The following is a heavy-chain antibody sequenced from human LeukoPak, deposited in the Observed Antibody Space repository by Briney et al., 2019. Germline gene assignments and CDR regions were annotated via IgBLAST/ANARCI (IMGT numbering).Heavy chain of an antibody. CDR3: ASLAYCGGDCYTPFDY. CDR2: INPSGGST. D-gene: IGHD2-21*02. J-gene: IGHJ4*02. Sequence: ASVKVSCKASGYSFTSYYMHWVRQAPGQGLEWMGIINPSGGSTSYAQKFQGRVTMTRDTSTSTVYMELSSLRSEDTAVYYCASLAYCGGDCYTPFDYWGQGTLVTVSS. CDR1: GYSFTSYY. V-gene: IGHV1-46*01.